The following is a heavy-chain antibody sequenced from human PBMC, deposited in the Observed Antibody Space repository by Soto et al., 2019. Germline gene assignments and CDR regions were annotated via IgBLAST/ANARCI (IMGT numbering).Heavy chain of an antibody. V-gene: IGHV4-39*01. J-gene: IGHJ5*02. Sequence: SETLSLTCTVSGGSISSGSYYWGWIRQPPGKGMEWIGTIYYSGSTYYHPSLRSRVTLSVDTSKNHFSLKLTSVTAADTAVYYCARLEGYCSGGTCYRTSGWFDPWGQGTPVTVSS. CDR1: GGSISSGSYY. CDR2: IYYSGST. CDR3: ARLEGYCSGGTCYRTSGWFDP. D-gene: IGHD2-15*01.